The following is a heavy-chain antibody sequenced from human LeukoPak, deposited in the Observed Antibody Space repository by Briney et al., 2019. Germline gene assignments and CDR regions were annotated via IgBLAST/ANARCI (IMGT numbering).Heavy chain of an antibody. CDR1: GYTFTSNY. Sequence: ASVKVSCKASGYTFTSNYIHWVRQAPGQGLEWMGMIYPRDGSTSYAQKFQRRVTVTRDTSTSTVHMELRGLRSEDTPVYYCARDQEGFDYWGQGTLVTVSS. CDR3: ARDQEGFDY. CDR2: IYPRDGST. J-gene: IGHJ4*02. V-gene: IGHV1-46*01.